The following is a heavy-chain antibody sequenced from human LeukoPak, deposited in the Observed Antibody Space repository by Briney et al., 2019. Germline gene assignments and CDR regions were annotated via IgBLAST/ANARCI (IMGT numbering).Heavy chain of an antibody. CDR1: GYIFTSFY. CDR3: ARDRPTMTEADAA. V-gene: IGHV1-46*01. J-gene: IGHJ5*02. D-gene: IGHD3-22*01. CDR2: IDPSGGIT. Sequence: ASVKVSCKASGYIFTSFYIHWVRLVPGQGLEWMGIIDPSGGITTYAQKFQGGVIMTADTSTNTVYLELSSLKSEDTAVYYCARDRPTMTEADAAWGQGTLVTVSS.